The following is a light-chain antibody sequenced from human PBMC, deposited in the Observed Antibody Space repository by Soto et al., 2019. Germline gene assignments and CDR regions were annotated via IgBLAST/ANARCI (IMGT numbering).Light chain of an antibody. CDR2: VAS. CDR3: QKFNNWQHN. Sequence: EIVLTQSPATLSVSPGERATLSCRASQSVNQKLGWYQQKPGQAPRLIIYVASYMATGIPARFSGSGSGTEYTLTISNLQAEDFAVYYCQKFNNWQHNFGQGNRLEIK. J-gene: IGKJ2*01. CDR1: QSVNQK. V-gene: IGKV3-15*01.